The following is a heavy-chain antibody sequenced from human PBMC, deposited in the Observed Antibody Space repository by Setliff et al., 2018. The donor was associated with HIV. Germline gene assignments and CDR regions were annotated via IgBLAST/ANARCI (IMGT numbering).Heavy chain of an antibody. D-gene: IGHD3-10*01. J-gene: IGHJ6*03. CDR3: TRDRPRGDYFYYYMDV. CDR2: IGSDVSII. V-gene: IGHV3-48*04. CDR1: GVTFSIYS. Sequence: PGGSLRLSCVVSGVTFSIYSMAWVRQAPGKGLEWLSYIGSDVSIIFYGDSVKGRFTISWDNVNNSMYLQMNSLRAEDTAVYYCTRDRPRGDYFYYYMDVWGKGTTVTVSS.